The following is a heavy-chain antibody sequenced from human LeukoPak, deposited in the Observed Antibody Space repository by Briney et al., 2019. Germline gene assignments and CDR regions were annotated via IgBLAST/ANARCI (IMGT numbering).Heavy chain of an antibody. J-gene: IGHJ6*02. CDR1: GFTFSSYG. Sequence: GGSLRLSCAASGFTFSSYGMHWVHQAPGKGLEWVAVISYDGSNKYYADSVKGRFTISRDNSKNTLYLQMNSLRGEDTAVYYCAKDPGYSSGWTYYYYGMDVWGQGTAVTVSS. D-gene: IGHD6-19*01. CDR2: ISYDGSNK. CDR3: AKDPGYSSGWTYYYYGMDV. V-gene: IGHV3-30*18.